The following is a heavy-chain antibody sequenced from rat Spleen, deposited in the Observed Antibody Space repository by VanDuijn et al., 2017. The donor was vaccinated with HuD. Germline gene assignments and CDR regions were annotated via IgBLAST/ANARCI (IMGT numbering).Heavy chain of an antibody. CDR1: GFTFSNYG. J-gene: IGHJ4*01. CDR2: ISPDGTNT. D-gene: IGHD1-12*02. CDR3: AREGEDWQYYYDGSYYSYVMDA. Sequence: EVRLVESGGGLVQPGKSLKFSCAASGFTFSNYGMNWIRQAPTKGLEWISSISPDGTNTYYPDSVQGRFTISRDNAKSTLYLQMDSLRSEDTATYYCAREGEDWQYYYDGSYYSYVMDAWGQGASVTVSS. V-gene: IGHV5S23*01.